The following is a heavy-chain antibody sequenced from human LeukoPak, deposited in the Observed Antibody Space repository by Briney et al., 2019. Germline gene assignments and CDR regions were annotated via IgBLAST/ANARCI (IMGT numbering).Heavy chain of an antibody. D-gene: IGHD3-3*01. Sequence: SETLSLTCAVYGGSFSGYYWSWIRQPPGKGLEWIGEINHSGSTNYNPSLKSRVTISVDTSKNQFSLKLSSVTAADTAVYYCARDGGGDFWSRDYYMDVWGKGTTVTVS. V-gene: IGHV4-34*01. J-gene: IGHJ6*03. CDR3: ARDGGGDFWSRDYYMDV. CDR2: INHSGST. CDR1: GGSFSGYY.